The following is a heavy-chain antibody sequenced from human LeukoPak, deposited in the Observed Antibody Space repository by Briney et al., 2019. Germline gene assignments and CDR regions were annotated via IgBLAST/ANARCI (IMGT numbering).Heavy chain of an antibody. CDR2: ISSSGTTI. J-gene: IGHJ3*01. Sequence: GGSLRLSCAASGFMFSSYTMTWARQTPGKGLEWVSSISSSGTTIYYADSLKGRFTISRDNGKKSLYLQMNSLRAEDTAVYYCVRGGYYDSRDAFHVWGQGTVVTVSS. V-gene: IGHV3-21*01. CDR3: VRGGYYDSRDAFHV. D-gene: IGHD3-22*01. CDR1: GFMFSSYT.